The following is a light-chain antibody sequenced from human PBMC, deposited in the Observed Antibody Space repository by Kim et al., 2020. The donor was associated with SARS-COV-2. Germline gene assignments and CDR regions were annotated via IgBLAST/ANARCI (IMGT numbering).Light chain of an antibody. Sequence: ASVGDSVTLTCRARPRIDTCLAWYQQTPSKAPKLLLYDASSLESGVPSRFSGSGSAAEFPLTLTSLQPDDFSTYFCQQYKTYPWTFGQGTQVDIK. CDR2: DAS. CDR3: QQYKTYPWT. V-gene: IGKV1-5*01. J-gene: IGKJ1*01. CDR1: PRIDTC.